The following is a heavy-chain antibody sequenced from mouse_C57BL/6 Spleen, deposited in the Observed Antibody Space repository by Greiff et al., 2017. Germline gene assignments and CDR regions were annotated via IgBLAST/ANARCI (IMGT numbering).Heavy chain of an antibody. CDR2: INPNNGGT. V-gene: IGHV1-26*01. Sequence: EVQLQQSGPELVKPGASVKISCKASGYTFTDYYMKWVKQSHGESLEWIGDINPNNGGTNYNQKFKGKATLTVDKSSSTAYMELRSLTSEDSAVYYCARTDSYFDYWGQGTTLTVSS. CDR1: GYTFTDYY. J-gene: IGHJ2*01. CDR3: ARTDSYFDY. D-gene: IGHD2-12*01.